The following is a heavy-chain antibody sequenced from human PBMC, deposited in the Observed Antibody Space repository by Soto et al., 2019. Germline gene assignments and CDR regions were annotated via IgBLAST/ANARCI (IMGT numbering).Heavy chain of an antibody. V-gene: IGHV3-73*01. CDR1: GFTFSGSA. D-gene: IGHD4-17*01. Sequence: EVQLVESGGGLVQPGGSLKLSCAASGFTFSGSAMHWVRQASGKGLEWVGRIRSKANSYATAYAASVKGRFTISRDDSKNTAYLQMNSLKTEGTAVYYCTRHERGETTEGVDYWGQGTLVTVSS. J-gene: IGHJ4*02. CDR3: TRHERGETTEGVDY. CDR2: IRSKANSYAT.